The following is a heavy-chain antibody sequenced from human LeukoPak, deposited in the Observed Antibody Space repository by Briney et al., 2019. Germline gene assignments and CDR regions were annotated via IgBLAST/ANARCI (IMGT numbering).Heavy chain of an antibody. V-gene: IGHV4-59*01. J-gene: IGHJ5*02. CDR1: GGSISSYY. CDR3: ARGSSEGSWFDP. Sequence: PSETLSLTCTVSGGSISSYYWSWIRQPPGKGLEWIGYIYYSGSTNYNPSLKSGVTISVDTSTNQSALKLSSVTAADTAVYYCARGSSEGSWFDPCGQGTLVTVSS. D-gene: IGHD6-6*01. CDR2: IYYSGST.